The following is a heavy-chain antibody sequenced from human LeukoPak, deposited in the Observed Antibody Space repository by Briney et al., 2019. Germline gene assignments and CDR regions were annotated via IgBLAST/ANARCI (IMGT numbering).Heavy chain of an antibody. Sequence: ASVKVSCKASGYTFTDYYLHWVRQAPGHGLEWMGWINPKTGVTKYAQNFQGRVTMTGDTSINTAYMEVSRLRSDDTAVFYCARDLAMYSPDLDYWGQGTLVTVSS. V-gene: IGHV1-2*02. CDR3: ARDLAMYSPDLDY. D-gene: IGHD1-26*01. CDR2: INPKTGVT. J-gene: IGHJ4*02. CDR1: GYTFTDYY.